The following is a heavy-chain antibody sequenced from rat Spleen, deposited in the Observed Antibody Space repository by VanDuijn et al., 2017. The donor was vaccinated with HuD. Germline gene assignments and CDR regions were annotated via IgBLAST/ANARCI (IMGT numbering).Heavy chain of an antibody. CDR3: ATRGNNPFAY. D-gene: IGHD1-10*01. J-gene: IGHJ3*01. CDR2: IVYDGSSN. Sequence: EVQLVESGGGLVQPGRSLKFSCAASGFTFSDYYMAWVRQAPQKGLEWVATIVYDGSSNYYRDSVKGRFTISRDNAKSTLYLQMDSLRSEDTATYYCATRGNNPFAYWGQGTLVTVSS. CDR1: GFTFSDYY. V-gene: IGHV5-17*01.